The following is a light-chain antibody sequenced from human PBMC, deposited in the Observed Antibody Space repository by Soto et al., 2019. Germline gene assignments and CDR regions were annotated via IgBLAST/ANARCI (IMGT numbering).Light chain of an antibody. CDR2: AAS. Sequence: DVQMTQSPSSLSASIGDRVTITCRASPNVGKYLNWYQQKPGKAPNVLIHAASTLRSGVPLRFSGSGSGTEFTLTISRLQPEDSGTYYCQQIYVTPLTSGGGTRLEV. J-gene: IGKJ4*01. CDR3: QQIYVTPLT. V-gene: IGKV1-39*01. CDR1: PNVGKY.